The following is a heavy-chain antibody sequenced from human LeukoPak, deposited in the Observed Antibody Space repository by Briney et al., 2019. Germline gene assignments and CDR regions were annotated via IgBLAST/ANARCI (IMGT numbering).Heavy chain of an antibody. CDR1: GFTFSSYS. V-gene: IGHV3-23*01. J-gene: IGHJ6*02. CDR2: ISGSGGST. Sequence: GGSLRLSCAASGFTFSSYSVNWVRQAPGKGLEWVSAISGSGGSTYYADSVKGRFTISRDNSKNTLYLQMNSLRAEDTAVYYCAKGLVNCGGDCYSGGMDVWGQGTTVTVSS. D-gene: IGHD2-21*02. CDR3: AKGLVNCGGDCYSGGMDV.